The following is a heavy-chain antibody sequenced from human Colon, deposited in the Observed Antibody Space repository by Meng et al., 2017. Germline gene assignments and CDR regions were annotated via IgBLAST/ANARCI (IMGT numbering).Heavy chain of an antibody. CDR3: AQNWNMDS. Sequence: GVLKISCAASGFTFSTYAMTWVRQAPGKGLECVSVITNTGDRTYYADSVKGRFTISRENSKNTLYLQMNSLRAEDTAIYYCAQNWNMDSWGQGTLVTVSS. CDR1: GFTFSTYA. J-gene: IGHJ4*02. D-gene: IGHD1-1*01. V-gene: IGHV3-23*01. CDR2: ITNTGDRT.